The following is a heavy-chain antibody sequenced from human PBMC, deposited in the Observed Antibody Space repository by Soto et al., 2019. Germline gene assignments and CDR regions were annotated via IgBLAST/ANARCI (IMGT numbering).Heavy chain of an antibody. J-gene: IGHJ3*02. CDR2: ISWNSGSI. Sequence: SLRLSCAASGFTFDDYAMHWVRQAPGKGLEWVSGISWNSGSIGYANSVEGRFTISRDNAKNSLYLQMNSLRAEDTALYYCAKDISLFGVVPDAFDIWGQGTMVTVSS. V-gene: IGHV3-9*01. CDR3: AKDISLFGVVPDAFDI. D-gene: IGHD3-3*01. CDR1: GFTFDDYA.